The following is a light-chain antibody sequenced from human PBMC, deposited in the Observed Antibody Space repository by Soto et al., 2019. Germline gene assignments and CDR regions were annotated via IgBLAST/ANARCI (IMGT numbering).Light chain of an antibody. Sequence: EIVLTQSPGTLSLSPGERATLSCRASQSVSSSYLAWYQQKPGQAPRLLIYDASTRATGIPPRFSGSGSATAFTLPISSLQTQDFAAYYCQQRSNWPPWTFGQGTQVDIK. V-gene: IGKV3-11*01. J-gene: IGKJ1*01. CDR1: QSVSSSY. CDR3: QQRSNWPPWT. CDR2: DAS.